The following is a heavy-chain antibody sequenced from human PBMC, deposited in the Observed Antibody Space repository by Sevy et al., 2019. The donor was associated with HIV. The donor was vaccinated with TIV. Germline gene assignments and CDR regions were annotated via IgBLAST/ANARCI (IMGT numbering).Heavy chain of an antibody. V-gene: IGHV4-30-2*01. D-gene: IGHD3-3*01. CDR2: IYHSGST. J-gene: IGHJ6*04. CDR1: GGSISSGGYS. Sequence: SETLSLTCAVSGGSISSGGYSWSWIRQPPGKGLEWIGYIYHSGSTYYNPSLKSRVTISVDRSKNQFSLKLGSVTAADTAVYYCASGITIFGVVIPDVWGKGTTVTVSS. CDR3: ASGITIFGVVIPDV.